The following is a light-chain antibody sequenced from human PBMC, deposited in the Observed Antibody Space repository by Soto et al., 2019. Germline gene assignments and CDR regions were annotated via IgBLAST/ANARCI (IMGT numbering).Light chain of an antibody. Sequence: DIQMTQSPSTLSSSVGDRVTISCRASQTISGWLAWYQQKPGKAPKLLISKASTLESGVPSRFSGSGSGTEFTLTISSLEPEDFAVYYCQQRSNLITFGQGTRLEI. J-gene: IGKJ5*01. V-gene: IGKV1-5*03. CDR2: KAS. CDR1: QTISGW. CDR3: QQRSNLIT.